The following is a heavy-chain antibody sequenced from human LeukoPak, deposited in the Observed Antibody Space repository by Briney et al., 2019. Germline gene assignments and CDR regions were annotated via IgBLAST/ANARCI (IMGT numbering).Heavy chain of an antibody. CDR3: ARGGLGRRSDAFDI. CDR2: IYTSGST. Sequence: PSETLSLTCTVSGGSISSYYWSWIRQPAGKGLEWIGRIYTSGSTNYNPSLKSRVTMSVDTSKNRFSLKLSSVTAADTAVYYCARGGLGRRSDAFDIWGQGTMVTVSS. V-gene: IGHV4-4*07. CDR1: GGSISSYY. D-gene: IGHD3-16*01. J-gene: IGHJ3*02.